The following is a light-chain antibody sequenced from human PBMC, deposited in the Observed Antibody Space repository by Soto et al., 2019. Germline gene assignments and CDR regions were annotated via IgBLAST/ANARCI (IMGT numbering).Light chain of an antibody. CDR1: SGHSSYI. J-gene: IGLJ2*01. Sequence: QPVLTQSSSASASLGSSVKLTCTLSSGHSSYIIAWHQQQPGKAPRYLMKLEGSGSYNKGSGVPDRFSGSSSGAGRYLTISNLQFQDEADYYCETWDSNTRIFGGGTKLTVL. V-gene: IGLV4-60*02. CDR3: ETWDSNTRI. CDR2: LEGSGSY.